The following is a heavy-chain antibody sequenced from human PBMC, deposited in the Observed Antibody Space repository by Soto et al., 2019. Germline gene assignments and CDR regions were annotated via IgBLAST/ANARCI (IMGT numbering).Heavy chain of an antibody. Sequence: VASVKVSCKASGYTFTSYYMHWVRQAPGQGLEWMGIINPSGGSTSYAQKFQGRVTMTRDTSTSTVYMELSSLRSEDTAVYYCARVPHYDFWSGHPYYMDVWGKGTTVTVSS. V-gene: IGHV1-46*03. CDR2: INPSGGST. CDR1: GYTFTSYY. CDR3: ARVPHYDFWSGHPYYMDV. J-gene: IGHJ6*03. D-gene: IGHD3-3*01.